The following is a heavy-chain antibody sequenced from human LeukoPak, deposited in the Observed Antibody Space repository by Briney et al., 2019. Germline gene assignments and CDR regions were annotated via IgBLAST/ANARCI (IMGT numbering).Heavy chain of an antibody. CDR3: ARDRRITIFGVATNWFDP. J-gene: IGHJ5*02. CDR2: INHNSGGK. Sequence: GASVKVSCKASGYTFTGYYMHWVRPAPGQGREGMGWINHNSGGKHYAEKPQGRDNITRDTSISTAYMELSRLRSDDTAVYYCARDRRITIFGVATNWFDPWGQGTLVTVSS. V-gene: IGHV1-2*02. D-gene: IGHD3-3*01. CDR1: GYTFTGYY.